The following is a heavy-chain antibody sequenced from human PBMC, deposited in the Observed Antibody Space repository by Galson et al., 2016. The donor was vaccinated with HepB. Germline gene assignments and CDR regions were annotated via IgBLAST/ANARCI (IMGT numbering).Heavy chain of an antibody. CDR3: ARGGAGSGSYYPYPRF. J-gene: IGHJ4*02. Sequence: SVKVSCKASGYTFTSYYMHWVRQAPGQGLEWMGIINPSGGSTSYAQKFQGRVTMTRDTSTSTVYMELSSLRSEDTAVYYCARGGAGSGSYYPYPRFWGQGTLVTVSS. D-gene: IGHD3-10*01. CDR2: INPSGGST. V-gene: IGHV1-46*01. CDR1: GYTFTSYY.